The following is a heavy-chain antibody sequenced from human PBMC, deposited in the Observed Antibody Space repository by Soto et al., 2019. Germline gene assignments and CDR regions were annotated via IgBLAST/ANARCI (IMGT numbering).Heavy chain of an antibody. D-gene: IGHD4-17*01. CDR2: INAGNGNT. V-gene: IGHV1-3*01. Sequence: ASVKVSCKASGYTFTSYGMSWVRQAPGQGLEWMGWINAGNGNTKYAQKFQGRVTITRDTSASTAYMELSSLRSEDTAVYYCARDFLPRGVTTSSWGQGTMVTVSS. J-gene: IGHJ3*01. CDR1: GYTFTSYG. CDR3: ARDFLPRGVTTSS.